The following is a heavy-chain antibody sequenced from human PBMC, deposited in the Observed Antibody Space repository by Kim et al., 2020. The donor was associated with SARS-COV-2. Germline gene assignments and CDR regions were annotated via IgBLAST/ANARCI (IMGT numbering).Heavy chain of an antibody. D-gene: IGHD5-18*01. Sequence: SETLSLTCAVYGGSFSGYYWSWIRQPPGKGLEWIGEINHSGSTNYNPSLKSRVTISVDTSKNQFSLKLSSVTAADTAVYYCARVGMCHGYSYARKCYYGMDVWGQGTTVTVSS. CDR1: GGSFSGYY. CDR2: INHSGST. J-gene: IGHJ6*02. V-gene: IGHV4-34*01. CDR3: ARVGMCHGYSYARKCYYGMDV.